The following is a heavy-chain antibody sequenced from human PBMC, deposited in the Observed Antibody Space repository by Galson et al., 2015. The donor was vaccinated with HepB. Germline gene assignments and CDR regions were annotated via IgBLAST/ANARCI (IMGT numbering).Heavy chain of an antibody. CDR2: TYYRSKWYN. CDR3: VRGGSGTTVSLFED. J-gene: IGHJ4*02. Sequence: CAISGDSVSSKTAAWNWIRHSPSRGLEWLGRTYYRSKWYNDYGVSVKSRITINPETSKNQFSLQMNSVTPEDTAVYYCVRGGSGTTVSLFEDWGQGTLVTVSS. CDR1: GDSVSSKTAA. D-gene: IGHD4-11*01. V-gene: IGHV6-1*01.